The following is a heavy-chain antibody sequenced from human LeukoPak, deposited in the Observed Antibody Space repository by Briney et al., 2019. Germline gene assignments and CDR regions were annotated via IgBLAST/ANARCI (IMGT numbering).Heavy chain of an antibody. V-gene: IGHV3-53*01. Sequence: GGSLRLSCAASGFTVSGNYMSWVRRAPGKGLEWVSVIYSGGSTYYADSVKGRFTISRDNSKNTLYLQMNSLRAEDTAVYYCARDQLGDWYFDLWGRGTLVTVSS. J-gene: IGHJ2*01. CDR2: IYSGGST. CDR1: GFTVSGNY. CDR3: ARDQLGDWYFDL. D-gene: IGHD1-1*01.